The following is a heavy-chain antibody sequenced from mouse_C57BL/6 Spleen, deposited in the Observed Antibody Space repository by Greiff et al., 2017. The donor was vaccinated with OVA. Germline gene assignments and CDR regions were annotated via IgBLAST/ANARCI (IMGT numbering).Heavy chain of an antibody. CDR1: GYTFTDYE. D-gene: IGHD1-1*01. V-gene: IGHV1-15*01. Sequence: QVQLQQSGAELVRPGASVTLSCKASGYTFTDYEMHWVKQTPVHGLEWIGAIDPETGGTAYNQKFKGKAILTADKSSSIAYMELRSLTSEDSAVYYCTRDGSSSNYFDYWGQGTTLTVSS. J-gene: IGHJ2*01. CDR3: TRDGSSSNYFDY. CDR2: IDPETGGT.